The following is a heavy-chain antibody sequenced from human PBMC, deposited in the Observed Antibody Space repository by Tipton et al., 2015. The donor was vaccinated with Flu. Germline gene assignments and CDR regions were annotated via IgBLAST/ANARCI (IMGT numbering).Heavy chain of an antibody. CDR1: GFNFDDYA. V-gene: IGHV3-7*01. CDR3: ASLRGSGSYSRYGFDI. CDR2: INQDGSEK. D-gene: IGHD1-26*01. Sequence: SLRLSCVASGFNFDDYAMHWVRQVPGKGLEWVANINQDGSEKYSVDSVKGRFTISRDNARNSLYLQMNSLRAEDTAVYYCASLRGSGSYSRYGFDIWGQGTMVTVSS. J-gene: IGHJ3*02.